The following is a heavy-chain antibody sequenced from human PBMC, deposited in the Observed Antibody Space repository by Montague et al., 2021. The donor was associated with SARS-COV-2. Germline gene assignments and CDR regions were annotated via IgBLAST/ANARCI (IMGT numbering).Heavy chain of an antibody. V-gene: IGHV4-39*01. CDR3: ASQTLGITIFGVVNGRWFDP. D-gene: IGHD3-3*01. Sequence: SETLSLTCTVSGGSISSSSYYWGWIRQPPGKGLEWIGSIYYSGSTYYNPSLKSRVTISVDTSKNQLSLKLSSVTAADTAVYYCASQTLGITIFGVVNGRWFDPWGQGTLVTVSS. CDR2: IYYSGST. J-gene: IGHJ5*02. CDR1: GGSISSSSYY.